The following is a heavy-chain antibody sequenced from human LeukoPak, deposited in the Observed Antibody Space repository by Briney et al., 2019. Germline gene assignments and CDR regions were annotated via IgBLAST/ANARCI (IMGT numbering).Heavy chain of an antibody. V-gene: IGHV3-30*18. CDR3: AKEDFDPTYYDFWSGYYGVGGAFDY. CDR2: ISYDGSNK. J-gene: IGHJ4*02. D-gene: IGHD3-3*01. CDR1: GFTFSSYS. Sequence: GGSLRLSCAASGFTFSSYSMNWVRQAPGKGLEWVAVISYDGSNKYYADSVKGRFTISRDNSKNTLYLQMNSLRAEDTAVYYCAKEDFDPTYYDFWSGYYGVGGAFDYWGQGTLVTVSS.